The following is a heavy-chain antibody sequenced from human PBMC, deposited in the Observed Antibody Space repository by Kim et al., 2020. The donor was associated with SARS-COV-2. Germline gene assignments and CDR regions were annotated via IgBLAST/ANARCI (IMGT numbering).Heavy chain of an antibody. J-gene: IGHJ4*02. Sequence: SETLSLTCTVSGGSISSSSYYWGWIRQPPGKGLEWIGSIYYSGSTYYNPSLKSRVTISVDTSKNKFSLKLSSVTAADTAVYYCASYDYVWGSYRPPTGYWGQGTLVTVSS. V-gene: IGHV4-39*01. CDR3: ASYDYVWGSYRPPTGY. D-gene: IGHD3-16*02. CDR1: GGSISSSSYY. CDR2: IYYSGST.